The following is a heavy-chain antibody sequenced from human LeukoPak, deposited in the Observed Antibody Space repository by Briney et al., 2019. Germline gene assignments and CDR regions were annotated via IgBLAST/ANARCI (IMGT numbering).Heavy chain of an antibody. CDR3: ARVRKSSGWYGGWFDP. Sequence: GASVKVSCKSSGYTFTGYYMHWVRQAPGQGLEWMGWINPNSGGTNYAQKFQGRVTMTRDTSISTAYMELSRLRSDDTAVYYCARVRKSSGWYGGWFDPWGQGTLVTVSS. CDR1: GYTFTGYY. V-gene: IGHV1-2*02. CDR2: INPNSGGT. D-gene: IGHD6-19*01. J-gene: IGHJ5*02.